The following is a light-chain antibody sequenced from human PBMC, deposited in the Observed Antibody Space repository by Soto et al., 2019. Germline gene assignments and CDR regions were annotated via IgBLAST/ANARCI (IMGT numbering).Light chain of an antibody. Sequence: QSVLTQPASVSGSPGQSITISCTGTSSDVGGYNYVSWYQQHPGKAPKLMIYDVSNRPSGVSNRFSGSKSGNTASLTISGLQAEDDADYYCSSYTSGSTLEFGGGTKLTVL. J-gene: IGLJ3*02. CDR2: DVS. CDR3: SSYTSGSTLE. CDR1: SSDVGGYNY. V-gene: IGLV2-14*01.